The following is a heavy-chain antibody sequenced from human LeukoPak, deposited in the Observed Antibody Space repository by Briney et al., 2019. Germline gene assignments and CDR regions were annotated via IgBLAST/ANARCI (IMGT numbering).Heavy chain of an antibody. Sequence: PGGSLGLSCAASGFTFSSYGMHWVRQAPGKGLEWVAVIWYDGSNKYYADSVKGRFTISRDNSKNTLYLQMNSLRAEDTAVYYCARDGYSSSSYFDYWGQGTLVTVSS. D-gene: IGHD6-6*01. CDR2: IWYDGSNK. V-gene: IGHV3-33*01. J-gene: IGHJ4*02. CDR1: GFTFSSYG. CDR3: ARDGYSSSSYFDY.